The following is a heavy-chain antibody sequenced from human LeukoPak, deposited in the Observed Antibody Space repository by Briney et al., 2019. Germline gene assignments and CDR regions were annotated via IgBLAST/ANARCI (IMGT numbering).Heavy chain of an antibody. CDR3: AKDTDGWPEGIFES. J-gene: IGHJ4*02. D-gene: IGHD5-24*01. CDR1: GFTFSSFG. Sequence: GRSLRLSCAASGFTFSSFGMRWVRQAPGKGLEWVAVIWYDGSNKYYADSVKGRFTISRDNSKNTLYLQMNSLRAEDTAVYLCAKDTDGWPEGIFESRGQGSPFT. V-gene: IGHV3-33*06. CDR2: IWYDGSNK.